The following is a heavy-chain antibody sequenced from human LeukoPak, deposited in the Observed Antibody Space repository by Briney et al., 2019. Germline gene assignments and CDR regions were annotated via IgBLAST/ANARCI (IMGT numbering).Heavy chain of an antibody. CDR3: AKDSQLGAFDI. D-gene: IGHD5-18*01. V-gene: IGHV3-9*01. CDR1: GFTFDDYA. CDR2: ISWNSGSI. Sequence: GGSLRLSCVASGFTFDDYAMHWVRQAPGKGLEWVSGISWNSGSIGYADSVKGRFTISRDNAKNSLYLQMNSLRAEDTALYYCAKDSQLGAFDIWGQGTMVTVSS. J-gene: IGHJ3*02.